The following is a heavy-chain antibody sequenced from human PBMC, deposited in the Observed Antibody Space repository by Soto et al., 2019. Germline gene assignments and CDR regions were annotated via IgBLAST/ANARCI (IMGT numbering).Heavy chain of an antibody. D-gene: IGHD6-19*01. CDR3: ARDVREPSSGWYPVRYYYYMDV. J-gene: IGHJ6*03. CDR2: IKQDGSEK. Sequence: LRLSCAASGFTFSSYWMSWVRQAPGKGLEWVANIKQDGSEKYYVDSVKGRFTISRDNAKNSLYLQMNSLRAEDTAVYYCARDVREPSSGWYPVRYYYYMDVWGKGTTVTVAS. V-gene: IGHV3-7*01. CDR1: GFTFSSYW.